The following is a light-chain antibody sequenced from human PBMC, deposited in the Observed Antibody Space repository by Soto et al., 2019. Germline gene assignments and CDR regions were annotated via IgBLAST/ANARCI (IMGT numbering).Light chain of an antibody. Sequence: QCLLTQAASVSGSPGQSVTISCTGPRSYIGDSNFISWYQHSPGKAPRLLIYEVNNRPSGVSRRFSGSKAGNTASLTISGLLDDDEADYFCASFRSGTILVFGSGTKVTVL. CDR2: EVN. V-gene: IGLV2-14*01. CDR3: ASFRSGTILV. CDR1: RSYIGDSNF. J-gene: IGLJ1*01.